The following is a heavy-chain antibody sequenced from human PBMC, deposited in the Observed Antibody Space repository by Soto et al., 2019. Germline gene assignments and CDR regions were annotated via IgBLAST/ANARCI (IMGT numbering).Heavy chain of an antibody. Sequence: VQLLESGGGFVQPGGSLRLSCAASGFTFSDFVMTWVRQAPGEGLEWISAISTGGDTTYYADSVKGRFTISRDNSKNTLHLQMSNLSADDTAVYYCVKGGWLDSWGQGTLVTVSS. CDR2: ISTGGDTT. CDR3: VKGGWLDS. CDR1: GFTFSDFV. V-gene: IGHV3-23*01. J-gene: IGHJ4*02. D-gene: IGHD6-19*01.